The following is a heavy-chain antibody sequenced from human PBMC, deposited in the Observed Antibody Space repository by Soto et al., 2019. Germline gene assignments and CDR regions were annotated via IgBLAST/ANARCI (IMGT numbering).Heavy chain of an antibody. CDR2: ISAFNGNT. J-gene: IGHJ4*02. D-gene: IGHD2-15*01. CDR1: GYTFTSYG. Sequence: QVPLVQSGAEVKKPGASVKVSCKASGYTFTSYGISWIRQAPGQGLEWMGWISAFNGNTNYAQKLQGRATMTTDTSRSTAYMELRSLRPDDTAVYYCARGKGGLEYWGQGTLVTVSS. CDR3: ARGKGGLEY. V-gene: IGHV1-18*01.